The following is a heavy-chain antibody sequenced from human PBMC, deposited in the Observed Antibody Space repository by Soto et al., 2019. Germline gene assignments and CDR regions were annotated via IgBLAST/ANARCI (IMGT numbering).Heavy chain of an antibody. J-gene: IGHJ4*02. D-gene: IGHD3-16*01. CDR1: GYSFTNYW. Sequence: GESLKISCNGFGYSFTNYWIGWVRQMPGKGLEWMGLIYPGDSDTRYSPSFQGQVTISADKSISTAYLQWSSLKASDTAIYYCARRRFDYGNYFDYWGQGTPVPVSS. V-gene: IGHV5-51*01. CDR3: ARRRFDYGNYFDY. CDR2: IYPGDSDT.